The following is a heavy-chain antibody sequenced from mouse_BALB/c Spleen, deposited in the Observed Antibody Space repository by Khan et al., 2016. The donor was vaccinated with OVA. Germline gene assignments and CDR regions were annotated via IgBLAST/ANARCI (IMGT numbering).Heavy chain of an antibody. D-gene: IGHD4-1*01. V-gene: IGHV5-6*01. Sequence: VQLKESGGHLVKPGGSLKLSSAASGFTFSSYSMSWFRQTPYNRLAWVPTISIGGDYTYYPDSVKWRFTSSRDNAKNTLYLQMSSLKSEDTAMYYCASHLTGSFAYWGQGTLVTVSA. J-gene: IGHJ3*01. CDR3: ASHLTGSFAY. CDR2: ISIGGDYT. CDR1: GFTFSSYS.